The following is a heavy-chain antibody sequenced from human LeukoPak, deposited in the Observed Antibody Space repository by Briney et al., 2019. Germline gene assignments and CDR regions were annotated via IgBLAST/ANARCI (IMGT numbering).Heavy chain of an antibody. V-gene: IGHV4-61*02. CDR3: ARDHSRVRGVIGFDY. D-gene: IGHD3-10*01. J-gene: IGHJ4*02. CDR1: GGSISSGSYY. CDR2: IYTSGST. Sequence: SETLSLTCTVSGGSISSGSYYWSWIRQPAGKGLEWIGRIYTSGSTNYNPSLKSRVTISVDTSKNQFSLKLSSVTAADTAVYYCARDHSRVRGVIGFDYWGQGTLVTVSS.